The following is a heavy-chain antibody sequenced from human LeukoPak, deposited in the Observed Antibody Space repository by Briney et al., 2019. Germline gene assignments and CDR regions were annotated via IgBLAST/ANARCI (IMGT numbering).Heavy chain of an antibody. Sequence: GGSLRLSCAASGFTFSSYSMNWVRQAPGKGLEWVSSISSSSSYIYYADSVKGRFTISRDNAKNSLYLQMNSLRAEDTAVYYCARDGIRWSKQSYFDYWGQGTLVTVSS. J-gene: IGHJ4*02. CDR3: ARDGIRWSKQSYFDY. D-gene: IGHD4-23*01. CDR2: ISSSSSYI. CDR1: GFTFSSYS. V-gene: IGHV3-21*01.